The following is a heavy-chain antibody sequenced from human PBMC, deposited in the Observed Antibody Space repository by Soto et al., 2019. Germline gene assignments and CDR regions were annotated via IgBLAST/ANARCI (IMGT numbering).Heavy chain of an antibody. V-gene: IGHV1-18*01. J-gene: IGHJ4*02. Sequence: QVQLVQSGAEVKKPGASVKVSCKASGYTFTSYGISWVRQAPGQGLEWMGWISAYNGNTNYAQKLQGRVTMTTDTATSTAYMELRSLRSDDTAVYYCARDWGEYYDSSGFRGFDYWGQGTLVTVSS. D-gene: IGHD3-22*01. CDR2: ISAYNGNT. CDR1: GYTFTSYG. CDR3: ARDWGEYYDSSGFRGFDY.